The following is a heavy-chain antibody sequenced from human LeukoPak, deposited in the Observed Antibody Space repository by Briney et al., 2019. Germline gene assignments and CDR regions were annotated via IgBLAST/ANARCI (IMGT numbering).Heavy chain of an antibody. CDR2: ISGSGGST. D-gene: IGHD6-13*01. CDR1: GFTFSTYA. Sequence: GGSLRLSCAASGFTFSTYAMSWVCQAPGKGLEWVSAISGSGGSTYYADSVKGRFTISRDNSKNTLYLQMDSLRAEDTAVYYCARGDTYSSSWYGFHYWGQGTLVTVSS. J-gene: IGHJ4*02. CDR3: ARGDTYSSSWYGFHY. V-gene: IGHV3-23*01.